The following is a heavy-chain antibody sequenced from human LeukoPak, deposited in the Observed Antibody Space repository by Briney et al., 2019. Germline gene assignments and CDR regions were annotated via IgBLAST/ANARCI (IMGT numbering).Heavy chain of an antibody. J-gene: IGHJ4*02. Sequence: PGGSLRLSCAASGFTFSSYSMNWVRQAPGKGLEWVSSISTSSSYIYYADSVKGRFTISRDNAKNSLYLQMNSLRAEDTAVYYCSKEVENTSGWYSHFDYWGQGTLVTVSS. CDR3: SKEVENTSGWYSHFDY. CDR2: ISTSSSYI. D-gene: IGHD6-19*01. V-gene: IGHV3-21*01. CDR1: GFTFSSYS.